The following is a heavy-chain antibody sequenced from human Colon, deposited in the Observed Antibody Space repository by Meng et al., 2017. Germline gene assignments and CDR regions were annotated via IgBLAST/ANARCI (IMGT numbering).Heavy chain of an antibody. J-gene: IGHJ4*02. D-gene: IGHD1-14*01. CDR2: ISSDANYK. CDR1: GFNFNTYA. CDR3: ASSHNLYLVY. V-gene: IGHV3-30*01. Sequence: QGHLVGSGGGVVQPGMSLRLSCVASGFNFNTYAMHWVRQAPGKGLEWVAVISSDANYKYYAASVQGRFSISRDNSENTVYLQMNSLRPEDMSTYYCASSHNLYLVYWGQGTLVTVSS.